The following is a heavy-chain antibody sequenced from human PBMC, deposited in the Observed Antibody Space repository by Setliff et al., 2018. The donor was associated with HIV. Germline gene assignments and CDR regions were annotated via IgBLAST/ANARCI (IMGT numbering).Heavy chain of an antibody. D-gene: IGHD1-1*01. Sequence: SETLSLTCAVYGESLSGGYWTWIRQAPGKGLEWIGEINHSGATNYNPSLKSRVTISADTSRNQFSLTLRSVTAADTAVYYCARDKGGTGGPKYFFDYWGQGTLVTVSS. CDR3: ARDKGGTGGPKYFFDY. CDR1: GESLSGGY. J-gene: IGHJ4*02. V-gene: IGHV4-34*09. CDR2: INHSGAT.